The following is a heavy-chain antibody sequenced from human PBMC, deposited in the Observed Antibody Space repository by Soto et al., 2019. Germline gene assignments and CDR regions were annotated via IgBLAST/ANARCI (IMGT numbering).Heavy chain of an antibody. CDR1: GYTFTSYH. J-gene: IGHJ4*02. V-gene: IGHV1-18*01. D-gene: IGHD6-13*01. CDR3: ARAEGDRAAAGKIDY. Sequence: ASVKVSCKASGYTFTSYHITWVRQAPGQGLEWMGWISAYNGNTNYAQNFQGRVSMTTDSSTTTAYMELRNLRSDDTAVYYCARAEGDRAAAGKIDYWGQGTLVTVSS. CDR2: ISAYNGNT.